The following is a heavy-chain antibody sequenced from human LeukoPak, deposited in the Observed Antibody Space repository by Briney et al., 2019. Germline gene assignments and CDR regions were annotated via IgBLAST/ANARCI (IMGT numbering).Heavy chain of an antibody. CDR2: INTDGSST. Sequence: GGSLRLSCAASGFTFRSYWMHWVRQAPGKGLVWVSQINTDGSSTNYADSVKGRFTISRDNAKNSLYLQMNSLRAEDTALYYCARDYDSSGYSDAFDIWGQGTMVTVSS. V-gene: IGHV3-74*01. CDR3: ARDYDSSGYSDAFDI. J-gene: IGHJ3*02. D-gene: IGHD3-22*01. CDR1: GFTFRSYW.